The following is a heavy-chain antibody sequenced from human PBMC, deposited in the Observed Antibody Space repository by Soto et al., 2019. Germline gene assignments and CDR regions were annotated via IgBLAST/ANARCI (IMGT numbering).Heavy chain of an antibody. V-gene: IGHV3-7*03. CDR1: GFTFSNYW. CDR3: ARIDCGGNCYSRSWYFDI. Sequence: EVQLVESGGGLVQPGGSLRLSCVASGFTFSNYWMGWVRQAPGKGLEWVANIRQDGGDKRDLDSVKGRFTMSRDNAQNSLYLQINSLRAEDTAVYYCARIDCGGNCYSRSWYFDIWGRGTLVTVSS. J-gene: IGHJ2*01. CDR2: IRQDGGDK. D-gene: IGHD2-21*02.